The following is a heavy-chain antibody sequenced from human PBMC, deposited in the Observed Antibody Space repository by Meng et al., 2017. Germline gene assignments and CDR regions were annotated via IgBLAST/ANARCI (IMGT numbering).Heavy chain of an antibody. CDR3: GLSGFAFDI. D-gene: IGHD5-12*01. Sequence: GGSLRLSCAASGFTFSSYAMHWVRQAPGKGLEWVAVISYDGSNKYYADSVKGRFTISRDNAKNTLYLQMNSLRAEDTAVYYCGLSGFAFDIWGQGTMVTVSS. CDR2: ISYDGSNK. V-gene: IGHV3-30*07. CDR1: GFTFSSYA. J-gene: IGHJ3*02.